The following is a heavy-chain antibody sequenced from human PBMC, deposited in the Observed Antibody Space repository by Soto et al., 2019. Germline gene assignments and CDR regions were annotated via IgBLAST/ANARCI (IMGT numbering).Heavy chain of an antibody. CDR3: AREDLVRGAMGGWFDP. CDR2: IIPIFGTA. Sequence: QVQLVQSGAEVKKPGSSVKVSCKASGGTFSSYAISWVRQAPGQGLEWMGGIIPIFGTANYAQKFQGRVTITADEATSTAYMELSSLRSEDTAVYYCAREDLVRGAMGGWFDPWGQGTLVTVSS. J-gene: IGHJ5*02. D-gene: IGHD3-10*01. V-gene: IGHV1-69*01. CDR1: GGTFSSYA.